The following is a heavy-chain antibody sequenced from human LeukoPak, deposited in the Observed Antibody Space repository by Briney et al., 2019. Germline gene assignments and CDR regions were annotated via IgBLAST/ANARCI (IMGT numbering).Heavy chain of an antibody. CDR2: FDPEDGET. CDR3: ATGEAFRDYYDSSGYYY. Sequence: ASVKVSCKVSGYTLTELSMHWVRQAPGKGLEWMGGFDPEDGETIYAQKFQGRVTMTEDTSIDTAYMELSSLRSEDTAVYYCATGEAFRDYYDSSGYYYWGQGTLVTVSS. D-gene: IGHD3-22*01. CDR1: GYTLTELS. J-gene: IGHJ4*02. V-gene: IGHV1-24*01.